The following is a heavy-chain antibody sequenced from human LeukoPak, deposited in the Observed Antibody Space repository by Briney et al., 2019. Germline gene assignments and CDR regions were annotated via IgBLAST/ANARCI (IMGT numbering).Heavy chain of an antibody. CDR3: ARVPEDYYDSSGYYYYYYGMDV. D-gene: IGHD3-22*01. Sequence: KPSETLSHTCTVSGGSISSYYWSWIRQPPGKGLEWIGYIYYSGSTNYNPSLKSRVTISVDTSKNQFSLKLSSVTAADTAVYYCARVPEDYYDSSGYYYYYYGMDVWGQGTTVTVSS. J-gene: IGHJ6*02. CDR1: GGSISSYY. V-gene: IGHV4-59*01. CDR2: IYYSGST.